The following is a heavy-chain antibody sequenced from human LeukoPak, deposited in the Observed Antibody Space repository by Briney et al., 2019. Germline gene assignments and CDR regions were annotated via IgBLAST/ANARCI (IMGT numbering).Heavy chain of an antibody. CDR2: LSASGTT. CDR3: ARGSRYSSGGVRWFDP. Sequence: PSETLSLTCTVSGDSITTYYWSWIRQPAGKGLEWIGRLSASGTTNYNPSLKSRVTMSVDTSKNQFSLNLSSVTAADTAVYYCARGSRYSSGGVRWFDPWGQGTPVTVSS. CDR1: GDSITTYY. D-gene: IGHD6-19*01. V-gene: IGHV4-4*07. J-gene: IGHJ5*02.